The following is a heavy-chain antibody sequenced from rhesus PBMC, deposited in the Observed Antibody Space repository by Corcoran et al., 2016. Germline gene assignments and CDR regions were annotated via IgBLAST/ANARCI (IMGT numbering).Heavy chain of an antibody. CDR3: ARDPSDYGIRFDV. CDR2: IYGNSGST. V-gene: IGHV4-160*01. J-gene: IGHJ5-1*01. CDR1: GGSFRSYW. Sequence: QVQLQESGPGLVKPAETLALTCAVSGGSFRSYWWGWIRQPPGKGLERIGSIYGNSGSTEYNPSLKRRATISRDTSKNQISLKLSSVTAADTAVYYCARDPSDYGIRFDVWGPGVLVTVSS. D-gene: IGHD4-29*01.